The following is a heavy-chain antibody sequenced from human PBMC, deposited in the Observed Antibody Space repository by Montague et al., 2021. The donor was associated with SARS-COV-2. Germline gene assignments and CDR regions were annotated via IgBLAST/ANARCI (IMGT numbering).Heavy chain of an antibody. V-gene: IGHV3-66*01. CDR1: GFTVSSNY. D-gene: IGHD6-19*01. CDR2: IYSGGST. J-gene: IGHJ4*02. CDR3: ARDVGSGWSPLDY. Sequence: SLRLSCAASGFTVSSNYTSWVRQAPGKGLEWVSVIYSGGSTYYADSVKGRFTISRDNSKNTLYLQMNSLRAEDTAVYYCARDVGSGWSPLDYWGQGTLVTVSS.